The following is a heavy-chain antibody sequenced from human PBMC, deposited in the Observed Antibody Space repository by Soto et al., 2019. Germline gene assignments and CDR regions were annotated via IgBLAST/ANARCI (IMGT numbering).Heavy chain of an antibody. V-gene: IGHV3-7*01. CDR1: GFTFNSSW. Sequence: GGSMGISCAASGFTFNSSWMSSVRQAPGKGLEWVANIKQDGSEKYYVDSVKGRFTISRDNAKNSLYLQMNSLRAEDTAVYYCARPYGSGSYPLDYFDYWGQGTLVTVSS. CDR3: ARPYGSGSYPLDYFDY. D-gene: IGHD3-10*01. CDR2: IKQDGSEK. J-gene: IGHJ4*02.